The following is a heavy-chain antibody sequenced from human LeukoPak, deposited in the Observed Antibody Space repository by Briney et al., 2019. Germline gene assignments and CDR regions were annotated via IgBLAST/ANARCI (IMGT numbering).Heavy chain of an antibody. CDR2: THYSGST. CDR1: GGSISSSSYY. Sequence: PSETLSLTCTVSGGSISSSSYYWAWTRQPPGKGLEWIGYTHYSGSTNYNPSLKSRVTISVDTSKNQFSLKLSSVTAADTAVYYCASDRSAAPPDYWGQGTLVTVSS. J-gene: IGHJ4*02. CDR3: ASDRSAAPPDY. D-gene: IGHD6-13*01. V-gene: IGHV4-61*05.